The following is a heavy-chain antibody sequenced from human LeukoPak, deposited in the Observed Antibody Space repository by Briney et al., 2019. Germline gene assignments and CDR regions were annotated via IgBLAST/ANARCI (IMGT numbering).Heavy chain of an antibody. CDR2: IHPNSGKA. CDR3: ARGHYGGNRYFDI. J-gene: IGHJ4*02. Sequence: ASVKVSCKASGYTFRSYEINWVRQAPGQGLEWVGWIHPNSGKAGYAQKFQGRVTMTRDTSTETAFMELSSLKFDDTAIFYCARGHYGGNRYFDIWGQGTLVTVSS. D-gene: IGHD4-23*01. CDR1: GYTFRSYE. V-gene: IGHV1-8*01.